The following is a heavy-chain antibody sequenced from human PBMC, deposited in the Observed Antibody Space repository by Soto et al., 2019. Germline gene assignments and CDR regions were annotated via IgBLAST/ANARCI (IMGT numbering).Heavy chain of an antibody. J-gene: IGHJ4*02. CDR1: GTSISSYY. Sequence: SDTLSLSCTVSGTSISSYYWSWIRQPPGKGLEWIANIHYSGTTNYNPSLASRVTLSVDTSKNQFSLKMTSVTAADRAMYFCARYNSYAIDYWGRGTLVTVSS. CDR3: ARYNSYAIDY. D-gene: IGHD2-8*01. CDR2: IHYSGTT. V-gene: IGHV4-59*07.